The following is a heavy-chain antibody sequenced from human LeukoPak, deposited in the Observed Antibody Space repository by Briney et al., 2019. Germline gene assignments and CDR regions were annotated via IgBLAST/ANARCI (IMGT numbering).Heavy chain of an antibody. D-gene: IGHD6-13*01. CDR2: INPNRGGT. V-gene: IGHV1-2*02. Sequence: SVKVSCKASGYTFTGYYIHWVRQAPGQGLEWMGWINPNRGGTNYAQKFQGRDTMTRDTSISTAYMELSRLRSDDTAVYYCARGGIAAAGSNYYYYGMDVWGQGTTVTVSS. J-gene: IGHJ6*02. CDR3: ARGGIAAAGSNYYYYGMDV. CDR1: GYTFTGYY.